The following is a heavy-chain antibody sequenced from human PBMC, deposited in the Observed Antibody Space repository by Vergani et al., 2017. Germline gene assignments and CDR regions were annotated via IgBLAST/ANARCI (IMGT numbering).Heavy chain of an antibody. Sequence: QVQLQHWGAGLLKPSETLSLTCAVYGGSFSGYYWSWIRQPPGKGLEWIGEINHSGSTNYNPSLKSRVTISVDTSISTAYLQWSSLKASDTAMYYCASWNSGSYYFDYWGQGTLVTVSS. CDR3: ASWNSGSYYFDY. V-gene: IGHV4-34*01. J-gene: IGHJ4*02. D-gene: IGHD1-26*01. CDR2: INHSGST. CDR1: GGSFSGYY.